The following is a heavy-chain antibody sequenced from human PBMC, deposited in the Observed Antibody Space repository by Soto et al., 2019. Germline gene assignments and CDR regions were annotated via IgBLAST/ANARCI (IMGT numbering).Heavy chain of an antibody. CDR2: IIPILGIA. D-gene: IGHD6-13*01. CDR3: AREVGSSWYYNWFDP. Sequence: QVQLVQSGAEVKNPGSSVKVSCKASGGTFSSYTISWVRQAPGQGLEWMGRIIPILGIANYVQKFHGSVTITADKSTSTAYMELSSLRSEDTAVYYCAREVGSSWYYNWFDPWGQGTLVTVSS. CDR1: GGTFSSYT. J-gene: IGHJ5*02. V-gene: IGHV1-69*08.